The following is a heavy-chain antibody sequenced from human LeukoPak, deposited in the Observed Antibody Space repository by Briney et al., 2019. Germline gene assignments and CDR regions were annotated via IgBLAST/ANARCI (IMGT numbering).Heavy chain of an antibody. CDR3: AKDGGYDDYYYGMDV. D-gene: IGHD5-12*01. CDR1: GFTFSSYG. J-gene: IGHJ6*02. Sequence: GGSLRLSCAASGFTFSSYGMHWVRQAPGKGLEWVAVISYDGSNKYYADSVKGRFTISRDNSKNTLYLQINSLRAEDTAVYYCAKDGGYDDYYYGMDVWGQGTTVTVSS. CDR2: ISYDGSNK. V-gene: IGHV3-30*18.